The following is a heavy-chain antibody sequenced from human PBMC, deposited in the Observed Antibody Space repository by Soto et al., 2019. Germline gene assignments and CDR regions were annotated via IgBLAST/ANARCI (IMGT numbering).Heavy chain of an antibody. CDR1: GFTFDDYT. CDR3: AKDMQNAAYCGGDCYSSFDY. D-gene: IGHD2-21*02. CDR2: ISWDGGST. Sequence: GGSLSLSCAASGFTFDDYTMHWVRQAPGKGLEWVSLISWDGGSTYYADSVKGRFTISRDNSKNSLYLQMNSLRTEDTALYYCAKDMQNAAYCGGDCYSSFDYWGQGTLVTVSS. V-gene: IGHV3-43*01. J-gene: IGHJ4*02.